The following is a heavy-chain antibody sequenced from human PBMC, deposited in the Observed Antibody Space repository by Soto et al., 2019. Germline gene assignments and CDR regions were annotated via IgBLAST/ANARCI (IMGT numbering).Heavy chain of an antibody. D-gene: IGHD5-18*01. J-gene: IGHJ4*02. CDR2: IYYSGST. CDR1: GGSISSYY. V-gene: IGHV4-59*01. CDR3: ARGDSGYAIRDTAMGNYFDY. Sequence: SETLSLTCTVSGGSISSYYWSWIRQPPGKGLEWIGYIYYSGSTNYNPSLKSRVTISVDTSKNQFSLKLSSVTAADTAVYYCARGDSGYAIRDTAMGNYFDYWGQGTLVTVSS.